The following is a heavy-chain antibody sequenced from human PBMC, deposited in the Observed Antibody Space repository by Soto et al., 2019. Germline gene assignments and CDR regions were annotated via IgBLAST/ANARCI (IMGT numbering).Heavy chain of an antibody. J-gene: IGHJ4*02. D-gene: IGHD2-8*01. CDR2: IYYSGST. CDR1: GGSINSYY. V-gene: IGHV4-59*08. CDR3: GRRYAANFDS. Sequence: PSETLSLTCTVSGGSINSYYWSWIRQTPGKGLEWIGYIYYSGSTNYNPSLKSRVTISVDTSKNQFSLKLSSVTAADTAVYYCGRRYAANFDSWGQGTLLTVSS.